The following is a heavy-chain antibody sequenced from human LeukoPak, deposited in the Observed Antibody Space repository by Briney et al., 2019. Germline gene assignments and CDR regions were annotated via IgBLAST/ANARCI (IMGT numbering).Heavy chain of an antibody. D-gene: IGHD2-21*02. CDR1: GFTFDDYS. CDR3: VRASHIVVVTAIPQGYYYYMDV. Sequence: GGSLRLSCAASGFTFDDYSMNWVRQAPGKGLEWVSYISSSSTTIYYADSVKGRFTISRDNAKSSLYLQMNSLRAEDTAVYYCVRASHIVVVTAIPQGYYYYMDVWGKGTTVTVSS. CDR2: ISSSSTTI. J-gene: IGHJ6*03. V-gene: IGHV3-48*01.